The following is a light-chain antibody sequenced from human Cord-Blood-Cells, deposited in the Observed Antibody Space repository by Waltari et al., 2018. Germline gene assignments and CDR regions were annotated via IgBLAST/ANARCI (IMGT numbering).Light chain of an antibody. V-gene: IGKV1-5*03. CDR3: QQYNSYST. J-gene: IGKJ1*01. Sequence: DIQLTHSPSTLSASVGDRVTITCRASQTISSWLAWYQPKPGKAPKLLIYKASSLESGVPSRFSGSGSGTEFTLTISSLQPDDFATYYCQQYNSYSTFGQGTKVEIK. CDR2: KAS. CDR1: QTISSW.